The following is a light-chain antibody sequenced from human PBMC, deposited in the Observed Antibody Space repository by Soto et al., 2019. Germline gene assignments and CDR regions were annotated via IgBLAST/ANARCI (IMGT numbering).Light chain of an antibody. V-gene: IGKV3-15*01. CDR1: QSISGT. CDR2: GVS. Sequence: EIVMTQSPATPSVSPGGRATLSCRASQSISGTLAWYQQKPGQAPRLLIYGVSTRATGVPVRFSGSGSGTEFTLTISSLQSEDFAVYYCQQYNNWPHTFGQGTKVDIK. J-gene: IGKJ2*01. CDR3: QQYNNWPHT.